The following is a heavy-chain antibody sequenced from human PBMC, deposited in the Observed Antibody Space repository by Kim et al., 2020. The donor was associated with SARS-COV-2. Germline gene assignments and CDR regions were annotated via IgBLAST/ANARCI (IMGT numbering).Heavy chain of an antibody. CDR3: ARSHDFWSGYFDY. J-gene: IGHJ4*02. Sequence: YAQKFQGRVTITADESTSTAYMELSSLRSEETAVYYCARSHDFWSGYFDYWGQGTLVTVSS. V-gene: IGHV1-69*01. D-gene: IGHD3-3*01.